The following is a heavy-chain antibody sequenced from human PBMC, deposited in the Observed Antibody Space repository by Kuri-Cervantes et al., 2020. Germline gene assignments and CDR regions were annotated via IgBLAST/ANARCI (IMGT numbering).Heavy chain of an antibody. CDR1: GGTFSSYA. CDR3: ARETDYGDYVNFDY. V-gene: IGHV1-69*13. Sequence: SVKVSCKASGGTFSSYAISWVRQAPGQGLEWMGGIIPIFGTANYAQKFQGRVTITADESTSTAYMELSRLRSDDTAVYYCARETDYGDYVNFDYWGQGTLVTVSS. CDR2: IIPIFGTA. D-gene: IGHD4-17*01. J-gene: IGHJ4*02.